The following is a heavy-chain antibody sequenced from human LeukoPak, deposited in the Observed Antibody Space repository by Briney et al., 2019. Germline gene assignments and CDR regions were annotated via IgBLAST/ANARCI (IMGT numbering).Heavy chain of an antibody. D-gene: IGHD1-26*01. J-gene: IGHJ4*02. CDR2: ISGSGSNT. CDR1: GFTFSSYA. Sequence: GGSLRLSCAASGFTFSSYAMNWVRQAPEKGLEWVSGISGSGSNTYYADSVMGRFTISRDNSKNTLYLQMNSLRAEDTAVYYCAKDVLSGTYYYFDQWGQGTLVTVSS. V-gene: IGHV3-23*01. CDR3: AKDVLSGTYYYFDQ.